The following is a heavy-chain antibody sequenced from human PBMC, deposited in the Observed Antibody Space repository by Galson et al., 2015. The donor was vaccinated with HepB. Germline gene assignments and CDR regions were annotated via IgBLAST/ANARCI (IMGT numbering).Heavy chain of an antibody. CDR3: ARDGYGDYLYYFDY. CDR1: GFTFDDYG. V-gene: IGHV3-20*04. Sequence: SLRLSCAASGFTFDDYGMSWVRQAPGKGLEWVSGINWNGGSTGYADSVKGRFTISRDNAKNSLYLQMNSLRAEDTALYYCARDGYGDYLYYFDYWGQGTLVTVSS. CDR2: INWNGGST. D-gene: IGHD4-17*01. J-gene: IGHJ4*02.